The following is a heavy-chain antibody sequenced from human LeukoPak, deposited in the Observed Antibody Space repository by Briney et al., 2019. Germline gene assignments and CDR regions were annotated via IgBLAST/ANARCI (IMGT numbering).Heavy chain of an antibody. D-gene: IGHD6-6*01. CDR2: TNHSGST. Sequence: PSETLSLTCAVYGGSFSGYYWSWIRQPPGKGLEWIGETNHSGSTNYNPSLKSRVTISVDTSKNQFSLKLSSVTAADTAVYYCARVAVRGRYYYYGMDVWGQGTTVTVSS. V-gene: IGHV4-34*01. J-gene: IGHJ6*02. CDR3: ARVAVRGRYYYYGMDV. CDR1: GGSFSGYY.